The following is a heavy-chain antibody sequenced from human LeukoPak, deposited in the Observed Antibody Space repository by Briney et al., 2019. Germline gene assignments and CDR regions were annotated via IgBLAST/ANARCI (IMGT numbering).Heavy chain of an antibody. CDR2: ISGSGGST. Sequence: PGGSLRLSCAASGFTFSSYAMSWVRQAPGKGLEWVSAISGSGGSTYYADSVKGRFTISRDNSKNTLYLQMNSLRAEDTAVYYCAKDPHYYDSSGQNYWGQGTLVTVSS. D-gene: IGHD3-22*01. J-gene: IGHJ4*02. V-gene: IGHV3-23*01. CDR1: GFTFSSYA. CDR3: AKDPHYYDSSGQNY.